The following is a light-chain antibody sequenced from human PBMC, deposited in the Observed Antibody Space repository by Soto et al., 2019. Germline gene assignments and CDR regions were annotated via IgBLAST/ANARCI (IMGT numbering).Light chain of an antibody. CDR2: AAS. CDR3: QQSYSNTRT. V-gene: IGKV1-39*01. J-gene: IGKJ1*01. Sequence: QMTQSPSSLSASVGDRVTITCRASQSISNYLNWYQQKPGKAPKLLLSAASSLQSGVPSRFRGSGSGTDFTLTISSLQPEDFATYYCQQSYSNTRTFGQGTKVEIK. CDR1: QSISNY.